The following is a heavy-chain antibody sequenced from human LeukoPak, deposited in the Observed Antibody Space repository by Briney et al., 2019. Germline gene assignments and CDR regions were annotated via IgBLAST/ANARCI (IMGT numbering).Heavy chain of an antibody. J-gene: IGHJ5*02. V-gene: IGHV4-31*03. CDR2: IHYSGSP. CDR1: GGSFSSGAYY. D-gene: IGHD3-22*01. CDR3: ARDSGYDSRGFYYGGFDP. Sequence: SQTLSLTCTVSGGSFSSGAYYWSWIRQLPGKGLEWIGYIHYSGSPYYNPSLKSRVSISGDTSKNQFSLTLSSVTVADTAVYYCARDSGYDSRGFYYGGFDPWGQGILVTVSS.